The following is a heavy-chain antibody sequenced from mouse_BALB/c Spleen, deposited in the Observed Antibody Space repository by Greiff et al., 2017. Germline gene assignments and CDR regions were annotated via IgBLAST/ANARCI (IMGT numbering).Heavy chain of an antibody. CDR2: ISYSGST. V-gene: IGHV3-2*02. CDR1: GYSITSDYA. Sequence: EVQLVESGPGLVKPSQSLSLTCTVTGYSITSDYAWNWIRQFPGNKLEWMGYISYSGSTSYNPSLKSRISITRDTSKNQFFLQLNSVTTEDTATYYCARMELRPWFAYWGQGTLVTVSA. J-gene: IGHJ3*01. D-gene: IGHD1-2*01. CDR3: ARMELRPWFAY.